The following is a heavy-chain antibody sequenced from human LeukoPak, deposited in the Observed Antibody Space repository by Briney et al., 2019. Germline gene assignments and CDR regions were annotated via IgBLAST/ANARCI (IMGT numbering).Heavy chain of an antibody. Sequence: GGSLRLSCAASGITFSSFAMSWVRQAPGKGLEWVSAISGSGDSTYYGDSVKGRFTISRDNSKNTLYLQMNSLRAEDTAVYYCAKTRPLDSSSWSHGDYWGQGTLVTVSS. V-gene: IGHV3-23*01. J-gene: IGHJ4*02. D-gene: IGHD6-13*01. CDR1: GITFSSFA. CDR2: ISGSGDST. CDR3: AKTRPLDSSSWSHGDY.